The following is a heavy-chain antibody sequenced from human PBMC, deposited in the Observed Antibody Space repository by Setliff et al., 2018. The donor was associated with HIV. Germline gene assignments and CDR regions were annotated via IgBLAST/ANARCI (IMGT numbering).Heavy chain of an antibody. J-gene: IGHJ3*02. Sequence: VASVKVSCKASGGTFSSYAISWVRQAPGQGLEWIGGIIPIFGTANYAQKFQGRVTITTDESTGTTYMELSSLGSEDTAVYYCAREVGTYSGSYAVADGFDIWGQGTMVTVSS. V-gene: IGHV1-69*05. D-gene: IGHD1-26*01. CDR2: IIPIFGTA. CDR1: GGTFSSYA. CDR3: AREVGTYSGSYAVADGFDI.